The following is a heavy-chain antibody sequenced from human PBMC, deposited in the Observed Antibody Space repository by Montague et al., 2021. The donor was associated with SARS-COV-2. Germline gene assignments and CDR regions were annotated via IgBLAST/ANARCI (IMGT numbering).Heavy chain of an antibody. V-gene: IGHV3-23*01. CDR1: GFPFNTNA. D-gene: IGHD3-10*01. Sequence: SLRLSCAASGFPFNTNAMNWVRQAPGKGLEWVSLISGSGAGTYYADSVKGRFTTSRDNSKSTLYLDMNSLRAEDTAVYYCARCRRFGRHTVYSFDYWGQGTLVTVSS. CDR2: ISGSGAGT. CDR3: ARCRRFGRHTVYSFDY. J-gene: IGHJ4*02.